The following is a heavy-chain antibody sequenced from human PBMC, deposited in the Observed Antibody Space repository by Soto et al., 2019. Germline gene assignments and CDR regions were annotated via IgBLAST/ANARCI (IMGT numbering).Heavy chain of an antibody. Sequence: SVKVSCKLSPYSLTGLFIHWVLRALGRGLERMGCFAPEDGETIYARKYQSRVTMPEDASTDTAYMELRSPRSDDTSGDLCATGFEGYTYGHEGDYWGQETLVAASS. D-gene: IGHD5-18*01. V-gene: IGHV1-24*01. CDR2: FAPEDGET. CDR1: PYSLTGLF. CDR3: ATGFEGYTYGHEGDY. J-gene: IGHJ4*02.